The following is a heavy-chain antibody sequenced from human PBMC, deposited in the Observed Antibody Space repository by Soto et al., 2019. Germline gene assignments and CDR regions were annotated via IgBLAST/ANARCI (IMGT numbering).Heavy chain of an antibody. CDR2: MNPNSGNT. D-gene: IGHD6-6*01. CDR1: GYTFTSYD. Sequence: ASVKVSCKASGYTFTSYDINWVRQATGQGLEWMGWMNPNSGNTDYAQKFQGRVTMTTDTSTSTAYMELRSLRSDDTAVYYCARVPRVIAALPYYYMDVWGKGTTVTVSS. V-gene: IGHV1-8*01. CDR3: ARVPRVIAALPYYYMDV. J-gene: IGHJ6*03.